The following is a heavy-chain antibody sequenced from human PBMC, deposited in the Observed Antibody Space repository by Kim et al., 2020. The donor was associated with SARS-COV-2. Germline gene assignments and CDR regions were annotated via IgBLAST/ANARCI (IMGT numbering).Heavy chain of an antibody. D-gene: IGHD2-15*01. CDR1: GFTFSSYE. CDR3: AGTGSGRGNYFDY. V-gene: IGHV3-48*03. CDR2: ISSRGMTK. J-gene: IGHJ4*02. Sequence: GGSLRLSCAASGFTFSSYEMNWVRQAPGTGLEWVSYISSRGMTKYYADSVKGRFTISRDNAKNSVYLQMNSLRAEDTAVYYCAGTGSGRGNYFDYWGQGILVTVSS.